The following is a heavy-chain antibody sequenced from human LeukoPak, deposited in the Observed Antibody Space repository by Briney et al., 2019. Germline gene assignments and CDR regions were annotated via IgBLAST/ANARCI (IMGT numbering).Heavy chain of an antibody. CDR3: ARDSSRDYGDYRNYFDY. CDR1: GYTFTSYY. J-gene: IGHJ4*02. V-gene: IGHV1-46*01. Sequence: DSVKVSCKASGYTFTSYYMHWVRQAPGQGLELMGIINPSGGSTSYAQKFQGRVTMTRDTSTSTVYMELSSLRSEDTAVYYCARDSSRDYGDYRNYFDYWGQGTLLTVSS. D-gene: IGHD4-17*01. CDR2: INPSGGST.